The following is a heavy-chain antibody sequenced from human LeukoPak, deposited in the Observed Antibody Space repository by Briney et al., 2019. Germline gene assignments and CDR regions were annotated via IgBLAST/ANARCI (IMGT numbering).Heavy chain of an antibody. Sequence: SETLSLTCTVSGDSISTSSFYWGWVRQPPGKGLEWIGYVYYSGSANYNPSLESRVTISVDTSKNQFSLKLRSVTAADTAVYYCARASTYSLGSHYNPGFDYWGQGTLVTVSS. CDR3: ARASTYSLGSHYNPGFDY. V-gene: IGHV4-61*05. D-gene: IGHD3-10*01. CDR2: VYYSGSA. CDR1: GDSISTSSFY. J-gene: IGHJ4*02.